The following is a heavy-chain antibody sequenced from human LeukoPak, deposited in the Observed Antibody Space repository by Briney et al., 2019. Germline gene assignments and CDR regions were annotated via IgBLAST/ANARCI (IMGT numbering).Heavy chain of an antibody. Sequence: GGSLRLSCAASGFTFSTYWMSWVRQAPGKGLEWVANIKQDGSEKYYVDSVKGRFTISRDNAKNSLYLQMNSLRAEDTAVYYCASGPLRLSYYYYMDVWGKGTTVTVSS. V-gene: IGHV3-7*01. CDR2: IKQDGSEK. J-gene: IGHJ6*03. CDR1: GFTFSTYW. D-gene: IGHD3-16*01. CDR3: ASGPLRLSYYYYMDV.